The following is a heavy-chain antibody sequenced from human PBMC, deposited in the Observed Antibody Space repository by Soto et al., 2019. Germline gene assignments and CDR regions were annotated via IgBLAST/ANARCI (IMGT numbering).Heavy chain of an antibody. J-gene: IGHJ5*02. CDR1: GGSISSSSYY. V-gene: IGHV4-39*01. CDR2: IYYSGST. CDR3: ARQGTGTYILLNWFDP. D-gene: IGHD2-8*01. Sequence: SETLSLTCTVSGGSISSSSYYWGWIRQPPGKGLEWIGNIYYSGSTYYNPSLKSRVTISVDTAKNQFSLKLSSLTAADTAVYYCARQGTGTYILLNWFDPWGQGTLVT.